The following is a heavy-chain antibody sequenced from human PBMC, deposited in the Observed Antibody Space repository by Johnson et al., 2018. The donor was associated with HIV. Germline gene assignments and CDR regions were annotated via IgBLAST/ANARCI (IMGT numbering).Heavy chain of an antibody. Sequence: QVQLVESGGGVVQPGRSLRLSCATSGFTFSTYGMHWVRQAPGKGLEWVAFIRYDGSLKYLADSVKGRFTISRDNSKNTLYLQMNSLRADDTAVYYCAKVMYSSSSVGAFDIWGQGTMVTVSS. CDR1: GFTFSTYG. V-gene: IGHV3-30*02. J-gene: IGHJ3*02. CDR3: AKVMYSSSSVGAFDI. CDR2: IRYDGSLK. D-gene: IGHD6-6*01.